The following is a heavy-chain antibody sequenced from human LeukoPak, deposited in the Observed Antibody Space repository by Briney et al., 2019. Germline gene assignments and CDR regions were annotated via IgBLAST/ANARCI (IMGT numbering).Heavy chain of an antibody. CDR3: ARHYDFWSWENWFDP. J-gene: IGHJ5*02. V-gene: IGHV4-39*01. CDR2: IYYSGST. Sequence: PSETLSLTCTVSGGSISSSSYYWGWIRQSPGKGLEWIGSIYYSGSTYYNPSLKSRVTISVDTSKNQFSLKLSSVTAADTAVYYCARHYDFWSWENWFDPWGQGTLVTVSS. CDR1: GGSISSSSYY. D-gene: IGHD3-3*01.